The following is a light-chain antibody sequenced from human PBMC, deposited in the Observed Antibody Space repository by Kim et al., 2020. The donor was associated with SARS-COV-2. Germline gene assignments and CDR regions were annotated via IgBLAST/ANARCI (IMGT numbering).Light chain of an antibody. CDR1: QSFSSNY. V-gene: IGKV3-20*01. J-gene: IGKJ1*01. CDR3: QQFHILPWT. Sequence: ELVLTQSPATLSLSPGERATLSCRASQSFSSNYLAWYQQRPGQAPRLLIYGASNRATGIPDRFSGSGSGTDFSLTISRLEPEDFAVYFSQQFHILPWTFGRGTKVDIK. CDR2: GAS.